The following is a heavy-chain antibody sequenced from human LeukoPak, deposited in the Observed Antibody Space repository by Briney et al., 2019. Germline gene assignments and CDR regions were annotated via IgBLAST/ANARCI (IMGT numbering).Heavy chain of an antibody. J-gene: IGHJ4*02. D-gene: IGHD1-14*01. CDR2: VRSKADAGTK. V-gene: IGHV3-15*01. Sequence: GGSLRLACVVYGFSLSTSWMRWVRQAPGKGLGWVGRVRSKADAGTKDSAEPEKGRFNIYSDDSESPMYPKMIRLKRQEQAVYYCAADIVQPLAQIEKWGQGTLVIVFS. CDR1: GFSLSTSW. CDR3: AADIVQPLAQIEK.